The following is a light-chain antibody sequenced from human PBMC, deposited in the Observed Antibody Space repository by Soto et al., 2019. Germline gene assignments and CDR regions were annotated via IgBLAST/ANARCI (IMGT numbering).Light chain of an antibody. Sequence: PGERATLSCRASQSVTTKLAWYQHKPGQAPRLLISGASSRASGVPARFSGSGSGTEFTLTISSLQSEEFAVYYCHQYNDWPRTFGQGTKVDI. CDR1: QSVTTK. J-gene: IGKJ1*01. CDR2: GAS. V-gene: IGKV3-15*01. CDR3: HQYNDWPRT.